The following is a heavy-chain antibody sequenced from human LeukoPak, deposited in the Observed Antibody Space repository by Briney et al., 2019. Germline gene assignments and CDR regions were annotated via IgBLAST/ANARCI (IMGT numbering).Heavy chain of an antibody. Sequence: SETLSLTCTVSGGSISSYYWSWIRQSPGKGLEWIVYLFYSGSTDYNPSLESRVTISVDTSKNQFSLKLRSVTAADTAVYYCATVAVIRGVTYFDYWGQGTLVTVSS. D-gene: IGHD3-10*01. CDR2: LFYSGST. V-gene: IGHV4-59*01. CDR1: GGSISSYY. CDR3: ATVAVIRGVTYFDY. J-gene: IGHJ4*02.